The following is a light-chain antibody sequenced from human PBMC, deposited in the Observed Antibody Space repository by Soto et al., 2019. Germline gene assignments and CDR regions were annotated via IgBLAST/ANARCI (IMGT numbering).Light chain of an antibody. CDR2: DAS. V-gene: IGKV1-5*01. CDR1: QSISSW. Sequence: DIQMTQSPSTLSASVGDRVTITCRASQSISSWLAWYQQKPGKAPRVLIFDASSLESGVPSRFSGSGSGTEFTLTISSLQPDDFATYYCQQYNSYPLTFGGGTKVEIK. J-gene: IGKJ4*01. CDR3: QQYNSYPLT.